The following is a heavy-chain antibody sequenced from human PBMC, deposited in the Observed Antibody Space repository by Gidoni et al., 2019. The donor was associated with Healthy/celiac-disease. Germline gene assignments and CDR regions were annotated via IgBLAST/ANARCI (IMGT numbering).Heavy chain of an antibody. CDR2: ISSSSSYI. CDR1: GFTFSSYS. J-gene: IGHJ4*02. V-gene: IGHV3-21*01. D-gene: IGHD2-15*01. CDR3: ARDRGYCSGGSCYDLDY. Sequence: EVQLVESGGGLVKPGGSLRLSCAASGFTFSSYSMNGVRQAPGKGLEWVSSISSSSSYIYYADSVKGRFTISRDNAKNSLYLQMNSLRAEDTAVYYCARDRGYCSGGSCYDLDYWGQGTLVTVSS.